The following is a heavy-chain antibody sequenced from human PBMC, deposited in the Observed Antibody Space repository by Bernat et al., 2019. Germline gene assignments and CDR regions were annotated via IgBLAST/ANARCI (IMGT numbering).Heavy chain of an antibody. Sequence: EVQLVESGGGVVRPGGSLRLSCAASGFTFDDYGMSWVRQAPGKGLEWVANIKQDGSEKYYVDSVKGRFTISRDNAKNSLYLQMNSLRAEDTAVYYCARVNEFGAARPDYWGQGTLVTVSS. CDR3: ARVNEFGAARPDY. CDR2: IKQDGSEK. J-gene: IGHJ4*02. CDR1: GFTFDDYG. V-gene: IGHV3-7*03. D-gene: IGHD6-6*01.